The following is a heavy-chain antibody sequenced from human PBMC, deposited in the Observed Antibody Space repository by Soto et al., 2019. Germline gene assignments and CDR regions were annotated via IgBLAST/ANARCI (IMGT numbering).Heavy chain of an antibody. Sequence: SETLSLTCAVYVGSFSGYYWSWIRQPPGKGLEWIGYIYYSGSTNYNPSLKSRVTISVDTSKNQFSLKLSSVTAADTAVYYCARHHDSWGQGTLVTVSS. CDR3: ARHHDS. CDR1: VGSFSGYY. J-gene: IGHJ4*02. V-gene: IGHV4-59*08. CDR2: IYYSGST.